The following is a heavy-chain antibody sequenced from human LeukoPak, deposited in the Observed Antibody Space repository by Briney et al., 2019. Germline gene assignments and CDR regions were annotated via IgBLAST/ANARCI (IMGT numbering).Heavy chain of an antibody. CDR1: GYSFTSYF. J-gene: IGHJ4*02. Sequence: GESLNISCKASGYSFTSYFIGWVRQMPGKGLEWMGSIHPSDSDTRYSTSFEGQVTISADKSISTAYLQWSSLNASDTAMYYCARSVATMAPHYFDYWGKGTMVTVSS. CDR3: ARSVATMAPHYFDY. V-gene: IGHV5-51*01. D-gene: IGHD5-12*01. CDR2: IHPSDSDT.